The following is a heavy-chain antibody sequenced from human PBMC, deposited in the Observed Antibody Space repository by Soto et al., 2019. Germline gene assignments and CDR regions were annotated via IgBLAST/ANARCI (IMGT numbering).Heavy chain of an antibody. V-gene: IGHV3-30*18. Sequence: ILSCAASGFTFSSYVMRWVRQAPGKGREWVAVISYDGSNKYYADSVKGRFTISRDNSKNTLYLQMNSLRAEDTAVYYCAKLAYCGGHCAGVFDYSCQGSLVPVSS. D-gene: IGHD2-21*02. J-gene: IGHJ4*02. CDR1: GFTFSSYV. CDR2: ISYDGSNK. CDR3: AKLAYCGGHCAGVFDY.